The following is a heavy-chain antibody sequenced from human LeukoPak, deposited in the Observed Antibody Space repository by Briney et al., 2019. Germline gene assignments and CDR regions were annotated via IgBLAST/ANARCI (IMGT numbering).Heavy chain of an antibody. D-gene: IGHD6-25*01. CDR3: AGVRPGFYFDY. CDR2: FSSSGAI. V-gene: IGHV3-48*02. CDR1: GFTFSGFS. J-gene: IGHJ4*02. Sequence: PGGSLRLSCAASGFTFSGFSMSCVRQAPGKGLQWVSFFSSSGAIYYADSVKGRFTISRDNAKNSLYLQMNSLRDEDTAVYYCAGVRPGFYFDYWGQGTLVTVSS.